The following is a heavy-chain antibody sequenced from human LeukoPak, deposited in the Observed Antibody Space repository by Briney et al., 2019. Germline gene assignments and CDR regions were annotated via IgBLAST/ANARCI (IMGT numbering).Heavy chain of an antibody. D-gene: IGHD4-17*01. CDR1: GASISSYY. V-gene: IGHV4-38-2*02. CDR2: IYHSGST. Sequence: SETLSLSCNVSGASISSYYWSWIRQSPGKGLEWIGSIYHSGSTYYNPSLKSRVTISVDTSKNQFSLKLNSVTAADTAVYYCARVRYYFDYWGQGTLVTVSS. J-gene: IGHJ4*02. CDR3: ARVRYYFDY.